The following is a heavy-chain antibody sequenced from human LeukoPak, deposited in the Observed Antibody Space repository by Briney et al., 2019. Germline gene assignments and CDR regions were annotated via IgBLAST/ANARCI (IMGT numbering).Heavy chain of an antibody. D-gene: IGHD3-16*01. J-gene: IGHJ3*02. Sequence: SVKVSCKTSGFTFSNSAVQWVRQARGQRLEWIGWIVVGSSNTDYTQKFQERVTITRDMSTGTAYMELTSLTSEDTAVYYYAARPGGYASFDIWGQGTMVTVSS. V-gene: IGHV1-58*01. CDR2: IVVGSSNT. CDR3: AARPGGYASFDI. CDR1: GFTFSNSA.